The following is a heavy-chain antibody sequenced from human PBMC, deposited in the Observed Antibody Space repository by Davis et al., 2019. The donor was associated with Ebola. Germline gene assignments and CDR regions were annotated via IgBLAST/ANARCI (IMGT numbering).Heavy chain of an antibody. J-gene: IGHJ6*04. V-gene: IGHV1-18*04. CDR2: ISGYTGDT. Sequence: AASVKVSCKASDYTFTNYGVSWVRQAPGQGLEWMGWISGYTGDTKYTQEFQGRVTMTRDTSTSTVYMELSSLRSEDTAVYYCAYDMDVWGKGTTVTVSS. CDR1: DYTFTNYG. CDR3: AYDMDV.